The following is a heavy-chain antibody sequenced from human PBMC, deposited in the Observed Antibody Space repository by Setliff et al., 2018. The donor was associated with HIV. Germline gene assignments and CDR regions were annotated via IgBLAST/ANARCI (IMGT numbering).Heavy chain of an antibody. CDR3: AREWRGRYYYYMDV. D-gene: IGHD3-10*01. J-gene: IGHJ6*03. CDR1: GGSISSYY. CDR2: IYYSGST. Sequence: SETLSLTCTVSGGSISSYYWSWIRQPPGKGLEWIGYIYYSGSTNYNPSLKSRVTISVDTSKNQFSLKVNAVTAADTAVYYCAREWRGRYYYYMDVWGKGTTVTVSS. V-gene: IGHV4-59*01.